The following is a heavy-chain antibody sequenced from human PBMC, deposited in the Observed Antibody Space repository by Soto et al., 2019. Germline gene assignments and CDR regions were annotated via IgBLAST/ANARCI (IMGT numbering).Heavy chain of an antibody. CDR1: GYTFTSYD. CDR2: MNPNSGNT. V-gene: IGHV1-8*01. J-gene: IGHJ4*02. D-gene: IGHD4-17*01. Sequence: ASVKVSCKASGYTFTSYDINWVRQATGQGLEWMGWMNPNSGNTGYAQKFQGRVTMTRNTSISTAYMELSSLRSEDTAVHYCARVSDYGDYLLDYWGQGTLVTVSS. CDR3: ARVSDYGDYLLDY.